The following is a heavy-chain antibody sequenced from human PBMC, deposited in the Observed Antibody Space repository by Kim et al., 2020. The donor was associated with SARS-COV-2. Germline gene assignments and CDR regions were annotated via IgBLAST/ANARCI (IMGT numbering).Heavy chain of an antibody. Sequence: ASVKVSCKASGYTFTTYYMHWVRQAPRQGLEWMGTINPSGGTTSYAQNFQGRVTMTRDTSTSTVYMELSSLRSEDTAVYYCAIDEPDDSSGLDYWGQGTLVTVSS. CDR2: INPSGGTT. CDR1: GYTFTTYY. CDR3: AIDEPDDSSGLDY. D-gene: IGHD6-19*01. V-gene: IGHV1-46*01. J-gene: IGHJ4*02.